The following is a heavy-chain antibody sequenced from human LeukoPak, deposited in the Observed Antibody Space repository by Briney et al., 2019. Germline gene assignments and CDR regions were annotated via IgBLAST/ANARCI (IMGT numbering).Heavy chain of an antibody. CDR1: GGTFSSYA. Sequence: GASVKVSCKASGGTFSSYAISWVRQAPGQGLEWMGGIIPIFGTANYAQKFQGRVTMTRDTSTSTVYMELSSLRSEDTAVYYCARDGNYYGSGSYYYPTPYYFDYWGQGTLVTVSS. D-gene: IGHD3-10*01. CDR3: ARDGNYYGSGSYYYPTPYYFDY. CDR2: IIPIFGTA. J-gene: IGHJ4*02. V-gene: IGHV1-69*05.